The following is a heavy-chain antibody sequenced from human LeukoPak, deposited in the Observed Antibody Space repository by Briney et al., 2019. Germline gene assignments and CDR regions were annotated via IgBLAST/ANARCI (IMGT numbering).Heavy chain of an antibody. CDR1: GYAFTGYY. V-gene: IGHV1-2*02. CDR2: INPNSGGT. D-gene: IGHD3-9*01. Sequence: ASVKVSCKASGYAFTGYYMHWVRQAPGQGLEWMGWINPNSGGTNYAQKFQGRVTMTRDTSISTAYMELSRLRSDDSAVYYCARVSYDILTGYYGGGNDYWGQGTLVTVSS. J-gene: IGHJ4*02. CDR3: ARVSYDILTGYYGGGNDY.